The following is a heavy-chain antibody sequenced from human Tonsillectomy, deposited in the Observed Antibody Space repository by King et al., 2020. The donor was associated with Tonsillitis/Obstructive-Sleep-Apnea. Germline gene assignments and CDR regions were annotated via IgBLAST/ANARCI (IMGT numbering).Heavy chain of an antibody. D-gene: IGHD3-3*01. Sequence: LQLVQSGGGLVKPGGSPRLSCAASGFTFSNAWMSWVRQAPGKGLEWVGRIKSKTDGGATDYAAPVKGRFTISRDDSKNTLYLQMSSLKTEDTAVYYCTTNNEYYDFWSGYSGSGAFDIWGQGTMVTVSS. CDR2: IKSKTDGGAT. V-gene: IGHV3-15*01. CDR1: GFTFSNAW. J-gene: IGHJ3*02. CDR3: TTNNEYYDFWSGYSGSGAFDI.